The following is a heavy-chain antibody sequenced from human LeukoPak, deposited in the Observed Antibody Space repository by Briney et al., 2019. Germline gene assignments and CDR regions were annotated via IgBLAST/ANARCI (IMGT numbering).Heavy chain of an antibody. Sequence: GGSLRLSCAASGFMFSSYWMHWVRQAPGKGLVWVSRTNGDGSTTSYADSVKGRFTISRDNARNTLYLQMNSLRAEDTAVYYCARRTTVTTIDYWGQGTLVTVSS. V-gene: IGHV3-74*01. CDR3: ARRTTVTTIDY. D-gene: IGHD4-17*01. J-gene: IGHJ4*02. CDR2: TNGDGSTT. CDR1: GFMFSSYW.